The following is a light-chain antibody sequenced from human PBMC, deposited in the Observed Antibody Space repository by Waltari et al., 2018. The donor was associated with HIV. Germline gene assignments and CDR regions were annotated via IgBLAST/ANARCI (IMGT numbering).Light chain of an antibody. Sequence: QSVLTQPPSVSGAPGQRITISCTGSSSNIGAGFDVHWYQQLPGTARKVLIYVNSNRPSGVPDRFSGYKSGTSASLASTVIQADDEGDYYCQAYDSSLSGHVFGSGTRVTVL. CDR1: SSNIGAGFD. CDR3: QAYDSSLSGHV. V-gene: IGLV1-40*01. J-gene: IGLJ1*01. CDR2: VNS.